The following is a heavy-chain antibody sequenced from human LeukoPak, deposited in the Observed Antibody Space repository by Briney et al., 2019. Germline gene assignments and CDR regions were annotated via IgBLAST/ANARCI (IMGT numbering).Heavy chain of an antibody. J-gene: IGHJ5*02. Sequence: MASETLSLTCTVSGGSISSYYWSWIRQPAGKGLEWIGRIYTSGSTNYNPSLKSRVTMSVDTSKNQFSLKLSSVTAADTAVYYCARDSTGGGYSSGWYVNNWFDPWGQGTLVTVSS. CDR1: GGSISSYY. CDR3: ARDSTGGGYSSGWYVNNWFDP. V-gene: IGHV4-4*07. CDR2: IYTSGST. D-gene: IGHD6-19*01.